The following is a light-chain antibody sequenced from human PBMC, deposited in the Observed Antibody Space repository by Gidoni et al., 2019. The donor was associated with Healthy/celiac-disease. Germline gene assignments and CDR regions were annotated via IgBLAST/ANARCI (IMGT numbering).Light chain of an antibody. V-gene: IGKV1-39*01. CDR1: QSISSY. CDR3: QQSYSTGQAFT. CDR2: AAS. J-gene: IGKJ3*01. Sequence: DIQMTQSPSSLSASVGDRVTITCRASQSISSYLNWYQQKPGKAPKLLIYAASSLQSGVPSRFSGSGSGTDFTLTISSLQPEDFATYYCQQSYSTGQAFTFGPGTKVDIK.